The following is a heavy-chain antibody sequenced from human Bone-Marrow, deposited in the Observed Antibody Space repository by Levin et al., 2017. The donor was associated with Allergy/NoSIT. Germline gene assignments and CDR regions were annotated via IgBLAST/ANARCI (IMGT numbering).Heavy chain of an antibody. CDR3: AGTSSKGY. J-gene: IGHJ4*02. Sequence: SCAASGFTIHNNYMSWVRQAPGRGLEWVSLIYSGGKTYYADSVKGRFTISRDNSNLYLQMNSLRVEDTVIYDCAGTSSKGYWGQGTLVTVSS. V-gene: IGHV3-53*01. CDR1: GFTIHNNY. CDR2: IYSGGKT.